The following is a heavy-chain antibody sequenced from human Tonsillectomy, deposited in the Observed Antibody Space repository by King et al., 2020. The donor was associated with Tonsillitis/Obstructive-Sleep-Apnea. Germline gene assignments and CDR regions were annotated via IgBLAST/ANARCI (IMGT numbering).Heavy chain of an antibody. CDR3: ARGGNLKNVRKRGAFDI. CDR1: GGSFSGYY. J-gene: IGHJ3*02. Sequence: VQLQQGGAGLLKPSETLSLTCAVYGGSFSGYYWSWIRQPPGKGLEWIGEINHSGSTNYNPSLKSRVTISVDTSKNQFSLKLSSVTAADTAVYYCARGGNLKNVRKRGAFDIWGQGTMVTVSS. CDR2: INHSGST. D-gene: IGHD1-1*01. V-gene: IGHV4-34*01.